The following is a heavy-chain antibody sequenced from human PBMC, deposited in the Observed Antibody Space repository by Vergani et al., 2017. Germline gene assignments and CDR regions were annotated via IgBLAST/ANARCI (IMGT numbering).Heavy chain of an antibody. CDR2: IYHSGST. Sequence: QVQLQESGPGLVKPSETLSLTCTVSGYSISSGYYWGWIRQPPGKGLEWIGSIYHSGSTYYNPSLKSRVTISVDTTRNQFSLKLSSVTAADTAVYYVASESGGYFWGSYEAWFDPWGEGPLVTVSS. J-gene: IGHJ5*02. D-gene: IGHD3-16*01. V-gene: IGHV4-38-2*02. CDR1: GYSISSGYY. CDR3: ASESGGYFWGSYEAWFDP.